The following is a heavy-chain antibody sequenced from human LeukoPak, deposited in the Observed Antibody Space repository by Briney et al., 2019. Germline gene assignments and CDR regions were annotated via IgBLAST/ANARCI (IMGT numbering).Heavy chain of an antibody. CDR2: IYSGGST. D-gene: IGHD3-22*01. CDR3: ARDLLDYYDSSGYYPGGFDY. CDR1: GFTVSSNY. V-gene: IGHV3-66*02. J-gene: IGHJ4*02. Sequence: GGSLRLSCAASGFTVSSNYMSWVRQAPGKGLEWVSVIYSGGSTYYAGSVNGRFTISRDNSKNTLYLQMNSLRAEDTAVYYCARDLLDYYDSSGYYPGGFDYWGQGTLVTVSS.